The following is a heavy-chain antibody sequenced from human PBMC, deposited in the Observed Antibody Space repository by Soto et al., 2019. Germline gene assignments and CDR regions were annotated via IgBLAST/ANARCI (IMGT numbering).Heavy chain of an antibody. J-gene: IGHJ5*02. V-gene: IGHV4-59*01. CDR1: GGSISNYY. CDR2: MYYNGNI. Sequence: SETLSLTCSVSGGSISNYYWTWVRQSPEKGLEWIGYMYYNGNINYNPSLKSRVTISIDTSKNQFSLPLKSVTAADTAVYYCASGGNWFDPWGQGVLVTVSS. CDR3: ASGGNWFDP. D-gene: IGHD3-16*01.